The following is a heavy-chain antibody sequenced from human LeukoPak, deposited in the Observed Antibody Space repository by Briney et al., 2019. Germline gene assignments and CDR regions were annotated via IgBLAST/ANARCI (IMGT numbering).Heavy chain of an antibody. CDR2: INPSGGTT. CDR3: ARVGYSGYDYDY. D-gene: IGHD5-12*01. CDR1: GYTFTNYY. Sequence: GASVKVSCKASGYTFTNYYMHWVRQAPGQGLEWMGVINPSGGTTSYAQKFQGRVTVTRDTSASTVYMQLSSLRSEDTAVYYCARVGYSGYDYDYWGQGTLVTVSS. V-gene: IGHV1-46*01. J-gene: IGHJ4*02.